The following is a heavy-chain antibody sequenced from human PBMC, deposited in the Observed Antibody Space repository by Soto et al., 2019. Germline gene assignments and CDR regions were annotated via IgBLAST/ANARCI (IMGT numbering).Heavy chain of an antibody. CDR2: INPSGGST. V-gene: IGHV1-46*01. J-gene: IGHJ3*02. D-gene: IGHD3-22*01. CDR3: ARDLGAVVVISYAFDI. CDR1: GYTFTSYY. Sequence: ASVKVSCKASGYTFTSYYMHWVRQAPGQGLEWMGIINPSGGSTSYAQKFQGRVTMTRDTSTSTVYTELSSLRSEDTAVYYCARDLGAVVVISYAFDIWGQGTMVTVSS.